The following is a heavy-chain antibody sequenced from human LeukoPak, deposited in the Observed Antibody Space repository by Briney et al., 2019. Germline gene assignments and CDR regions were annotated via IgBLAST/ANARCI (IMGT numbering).Heavy chain of an antibody. J-gene: IGHJ6*03. CDR3: ARHSYDSSDFHYMDV. CDR2: IYPGDSDT. CDR1: GYSFTSYW. V-gene: IGHV5-51*01. Sequence: GESLKISCKGSGYSFTSYWIGWVRQMPGKGLEWMGIIYPGDSDTRYSPSFQGQVTISADKSISTAYLQWSSLRASDTAIYYCARHSYDSSDFHYMDVWGKGTTVTISS. D-gene: IGHD3-22*01.